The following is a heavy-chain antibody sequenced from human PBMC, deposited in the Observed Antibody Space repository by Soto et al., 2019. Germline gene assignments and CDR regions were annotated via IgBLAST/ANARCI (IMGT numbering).Heavy chain of an antibody. J-gene: IGHJ6*03. V-gene: IGHV3-23*01. CDR2: ISGSGGST. CDR1: GFTFSSYA. D-gene: IGHD2-15*01. Sequence: GESLKISCAASGFTFSSYAMSWVRQAPGKGLEWVSAISGSGGSTYYADSVKGRFTISRDNSKNTLYLQMNSLRAEDTAVYYCAARKGYCSGGSCYGSFYYYYMDVWGKGTTVTVSS. CDR3: AARKGYCSGGSCYGSFYYYYMDV.